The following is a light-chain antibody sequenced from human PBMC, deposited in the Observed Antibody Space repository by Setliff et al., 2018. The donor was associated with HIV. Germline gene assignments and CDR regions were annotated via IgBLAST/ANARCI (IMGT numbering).Light chain of an antibody. J-gene: IGLJ3*02. CDR2: DNN. V-gene: IGLV1-40*01. CDR1: XSNIGAHYT. CDR3: QSYDSSLSXXX. Sequence: QPPSVXXAPGQRXTNSCSXXXSNIGAHYTVHWYQQLPGAAPDLFIYDNNNRXXXVPERFSGSKSGPSASLAITGLQAEDEADYYCQSYDSSLSXXXFGGGTKGTVL.